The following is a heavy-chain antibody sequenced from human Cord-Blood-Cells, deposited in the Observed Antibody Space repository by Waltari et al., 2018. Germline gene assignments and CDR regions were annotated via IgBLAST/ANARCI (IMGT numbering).Heavy chain of an antibody. D-gene: IGHD2-8*01. V-gene: IGHV1-3*01. CDR1: GYTFTSYA. J-gene: IGHJ4*02. Sequence: QVQLVQSGAEVKKPGASVKVSCKASGYTFTSYAMHWVRQAPGQMLEWMGWINAGNGNTKYSQKFQGRVTITRDTSASTAYMELSSLRSEDTAVYYCARDRCTNGVCYFDYWGQGTLVTVSS. CDR2: INAGNGNT. CDR3: ARDRCTNGVCYFDY.